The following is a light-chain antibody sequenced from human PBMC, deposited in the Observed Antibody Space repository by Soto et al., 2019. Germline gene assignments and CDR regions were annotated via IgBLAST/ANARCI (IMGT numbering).Light chain of an antibody. CDR3: QQYGSSPLFT. Sequence: EIVLTQSPGTLSLSPGERATLSCRASQSVSSSYLAWYQQKPGQAPRLLIYGASSRATGIPDRFSGSGSGTYFTLTISRLEPEDFAVYYCQQYGSSPLFTFGPGTKVDSK. CDR2: GAS. V-gene: IGKV3-20*01. CDR1: QSVSSSY. J-gene: IGKJ3*01.